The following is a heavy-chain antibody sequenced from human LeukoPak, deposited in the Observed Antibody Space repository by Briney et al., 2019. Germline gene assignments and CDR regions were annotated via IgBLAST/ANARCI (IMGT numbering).Heavy chain of an antibody. J-gene: IGHJ4*02. Sequence: GGSLRLSCAASGFIFNSYWMHWVRQAPGNGLVWVSRINSDGSSTSYADSVKGRFTISRDNAKNMLYLQMNSLRAEDTAVYYCARVAADGYNYVYFDYWGQGTLVTVSS. CDR3: ARVAADGYNYVYFDY. V-gene: IGHV3-74*01. CDR1: GFIFNSYW. CDR2: INSDGSST. D-gene: IGHD5-24*01.